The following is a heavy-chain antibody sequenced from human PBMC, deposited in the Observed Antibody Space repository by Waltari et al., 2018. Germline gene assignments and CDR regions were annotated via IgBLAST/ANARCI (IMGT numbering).Heavy chain of an antibody. CDR3: ARSAVKYYYDSSGSPPDY. CDR2: MNPNSGNT. J-gene: IGHJ4*02. D-gene: IGHD3-22*01. Sequence: QVQLVQSGAEVKKPGASVKVSCKASGYTFTSYDINWVRQATGHGLEWMGWMNPNSGNTGYAQKLQGRVTMTRNTSISTAYMELSSLRSEDTAVYYCARSAVKYYYDSSGSPPDYWGQGTLVTVSS. V-gene: IGHV1-8*01. CDR1: GYTFTSYD.